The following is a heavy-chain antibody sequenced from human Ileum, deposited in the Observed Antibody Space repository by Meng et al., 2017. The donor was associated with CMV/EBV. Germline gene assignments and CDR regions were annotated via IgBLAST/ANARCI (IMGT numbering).Heavy chain of an antibody. CDR2: IMSNDGK. CDR1: GFSLNNARLG. D-gene: IGHD6-13*01. V-gene: IGHV2-26*02. CDR3: ARMIIAGVATGDYFDY. Sequence: SGPTLVKPTETLTLTCNVSGFSLNNARLGVSWIRQPPGKALEWLAYIMSNDGKSYTTSLKSRVTISKDTSKSHVVLTMTNMDPVDTATYYCARMIIAGVATGDYFDYWGQATLVTVSS. J-gene: IGHJ4*02.